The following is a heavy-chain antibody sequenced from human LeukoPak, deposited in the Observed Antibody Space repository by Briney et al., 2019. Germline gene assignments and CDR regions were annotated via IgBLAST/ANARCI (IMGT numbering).Heavy chain of an antibody. Sequence: ASVKVSCKASGGTFSSYAISWVRQAPGQGLEWMGGIIPIFGTANYAQKFQGRVTITTDESTSTAYMELSSLRSEDTAVYYCASVAAAIWYYFDYWGQGTLVTVSS. J-gene: IGHJ4*02. V-gene: IGHV1-69*05. CDR2: IIPIFGTA. CDR1: GGTFSSYA. D-gene: IGHD2-15*01. CDR3: ASVAAAIWYYFDY.